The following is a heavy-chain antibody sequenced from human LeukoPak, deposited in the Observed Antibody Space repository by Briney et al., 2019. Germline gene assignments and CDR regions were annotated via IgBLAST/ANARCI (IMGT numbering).Heavy chain of an antibody. CDR3: ARGAEYYAIWRGYAGYSDY. D-gene: IGHD3-3*01. CDR2: IYYSGST. CDR1: GGSISSGGYS. V-gene: IGHV4-30-4*07. J-gene: IGHJ4*02. Sequence: PSETLSLTCAVSGGSISSGGYSWSWIRQPPGKGLEWIGYIYYSGSTYYSPSLQSRITISLDRSKKKFSLKLTSVTAADTAVYFCARGAEYYAIWRGYAGYSDYWGQGISVTVSS.